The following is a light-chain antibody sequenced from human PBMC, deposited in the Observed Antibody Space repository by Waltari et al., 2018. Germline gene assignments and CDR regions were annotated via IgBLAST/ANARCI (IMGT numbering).Light chain of an antibody. V-gene: IGKV2-30*02. CDR2: KVS. J-gene: IGKJ4*01. Sequence: VEMTQSPLSMPVTLGQPASISCRSSQSLVHSDGKTYLNWFQPRPGQSPRRLIYKVSNRDSGVPDRFSGSGSGTDFTLRISRVEAEDVGVYYCMQGTHWPLTFGGGTKVEIK. CDR3: MQGTHWPLT. CDR1: QSLVHSDGKTY.